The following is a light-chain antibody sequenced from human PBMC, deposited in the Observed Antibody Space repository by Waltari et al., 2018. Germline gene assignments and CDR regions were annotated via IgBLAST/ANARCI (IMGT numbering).Light chain of an antibody. CDR2: GNS. J-gene: IGLJ2*01. CDR1: SSNIGAGYV. Sequence: QSVLTHPPSVSVAPGQGVTISCTGSSSNIGAGYVVHWYQQLPGTAPKHLIYGNSNRPSGVPDRFSGSKSGTSASLAITGLQAEDKADYYCQSYDSSLSGVVFGGGTKLTVL. CDR3: QSYDSSLSGVV. V-gene: IGLV1-40*01.